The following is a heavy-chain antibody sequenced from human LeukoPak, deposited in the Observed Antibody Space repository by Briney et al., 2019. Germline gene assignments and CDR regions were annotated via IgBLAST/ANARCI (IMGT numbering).Heavy chain of an antibody. CDR2: IYHSGST. CDR1: GGSISSGGYY. D-gene: IGHD3-22*01. Sequence: PSETLSLTCTVSGGSISSGGYYWSWIRQPPGKGLEWIGYIYHSGSTYYNPSLKSRVTISVDRSKNQFSLKLSSVTAADTAVYYCARGPNYYDSSGGPVDYWGQGTLVTVSS. J-gene: IGHJ4*02. CDR3: ARGPNYYDSSGGPVDY. V-gene: IGHV4-30-2*01.